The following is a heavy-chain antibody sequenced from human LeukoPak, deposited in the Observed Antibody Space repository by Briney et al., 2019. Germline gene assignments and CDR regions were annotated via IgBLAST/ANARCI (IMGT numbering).Heavy chain of an antibody. CDR1: GGSFSGYY. J-gene: IGHJ4*02. Sequence: SETLSLACAVYGGSFSGYYWSWIRQPPGKGLEWIGEINPSGSTNYNPSLKSRVTISVDTSKNQFSLKLSSVTAADTAVYYCARGPYSSGRYCDYWGQGTLVTVSS. CDR2: INPSGST. V-gene: IGHV4-34*01. D-gene: IGHD6-19*01. CDR3: ARGPYSSGRYCDY.